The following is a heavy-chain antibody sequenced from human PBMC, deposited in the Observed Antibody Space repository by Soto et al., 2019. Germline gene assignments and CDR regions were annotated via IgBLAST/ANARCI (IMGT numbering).Heavy chain of an antibody. V-gene: IGHV3-30*18. J-gene: IGHJ5*02. Sequence: GGSLRLSCAASGLTFHRHGMHWVRQAPGKGLECVAVISFHGLIKYYADSVKGRFTISRDNSNATLYLQMNSLRPEDTAVYYCAKGIWVQLFVFDPWGQVTLVTVSS. CDR2: ISFHGLIK. CDR1: GLTFHRHG. CDR3: AKGIWVQLFVFDP. D-gene: IGHD5-18*01.